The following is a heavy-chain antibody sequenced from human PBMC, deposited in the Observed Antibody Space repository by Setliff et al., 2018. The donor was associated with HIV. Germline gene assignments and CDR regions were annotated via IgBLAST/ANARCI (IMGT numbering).Heavy chain of an antibody. Sequence: SETLSLTCSVSGGSISSGSHYWGWIRQAPGKGLEWIGNIYYSGTTFYNPSLKSRVSISVDTSRNEFSLKLTSVTAADTAVYYCAREFSSSSFDQWGQGTLVTVSS. V-gene: IGHV4-39*02. CDR2: IYYSGTT. CDR1: GGSISSGSHY. D-gene: IGHD6-6*01. CDR3: AREFSSSSFDQ. J-gene: IGHJ4*02.